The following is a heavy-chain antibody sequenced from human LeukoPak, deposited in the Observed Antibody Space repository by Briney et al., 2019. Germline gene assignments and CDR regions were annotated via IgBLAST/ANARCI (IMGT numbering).Heavy chain of an antibody. CDR2: IIPIFGTA. J-gene: IGHJ3*02. D-gene: IGHD3-22*01. CDR1: GGTFSSYA. CDR3: ARDHYYDRIRSRAFDI. V-gene: IGHV1-69*01. Sequence: SVKVSCKASGGTFSSYAISWVRQGPGQGLEWMGGIIPIFGTANYAQKFQGRVTITADESTSTAYMELSSLRSEDTAVYYCARDHYYDRIRSRAFDIWGQGTMVTVSS.